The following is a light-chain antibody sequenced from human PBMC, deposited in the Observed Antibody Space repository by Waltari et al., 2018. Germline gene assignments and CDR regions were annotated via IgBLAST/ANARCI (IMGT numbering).Light chain of an antibody. V-gene: IGKV1-12*01. CDR1: QDIRNW. CDR3: QQANSFPIT. Sequence: TCRASQDIRNWLAWYQQKPGRAPNLLIYATSSLQTGVPSRFSGSGSGTEFTLTICSLQPEDFATYYCQQANSFPITFGPGTKVDIK. CDR2: ATS. J-gene: IGKJ3*01.